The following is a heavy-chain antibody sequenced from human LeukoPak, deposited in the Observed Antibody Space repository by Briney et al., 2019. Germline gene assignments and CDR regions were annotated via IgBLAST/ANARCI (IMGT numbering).Heavy chain of an antibody. CDR1: GFTFRSYD. CDR2: VWYDESNK. Sequence: GGSLRLSCAASGFTFRSYDMHWVRQAPGRGLEWVAVVWYDESNKYYVDSVKGRFTISRDNSKNTLYLQMNSLRVEDTALYYCAREDSSGAFDIWGQGTMVTVSS. CDR3: AREDSSGAFDI. D-gene: IGHD3-22*01. J-gene: IGHJ3*02. V-gene: IGHV3-33*01.